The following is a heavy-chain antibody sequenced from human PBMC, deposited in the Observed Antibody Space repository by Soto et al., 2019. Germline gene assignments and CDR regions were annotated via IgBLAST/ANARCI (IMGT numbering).Heavy chain of an antibody. Sequence: LKISGEGSGYSFSSYWCCWVRQMPGKGLEWMGIIYPGDSDTRYSPSFQGQVTISADKSINTAYLQWSSLKASDTAMYYCARHPYSSSWYGVSGMAVRGQGTTVTVSS. D-gene: IGHD6-13*01. CDR1: GYSFSSYW. V-gene: IGHV5-51*01. J-gene: IGHJ6*02. CDR2: IYPGDSDT. CDR3: ARHPYSSSWYGVSGMAV.